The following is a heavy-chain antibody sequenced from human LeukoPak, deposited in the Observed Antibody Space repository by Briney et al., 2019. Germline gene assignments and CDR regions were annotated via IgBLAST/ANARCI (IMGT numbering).Heavy chain of an antibody. J-gene: IGHJ4*02. V-gene: IGHV4-59*01. CDR3: ARADYDILTGYWDIDY. D-gene: IGHD3-9*01. CDR2: IYYSGST. Sequence: SETLSLTCTVSGGSISSYYWSWIRQPPGKGLEWIGYIYYSGSTNYNPSLKSRVTISVDTSKNQFSLKLSSVTAADTAVYYCARADYDILTGYWDIDYWGQGTLVTVSS. CDR1: GGSISSYY.